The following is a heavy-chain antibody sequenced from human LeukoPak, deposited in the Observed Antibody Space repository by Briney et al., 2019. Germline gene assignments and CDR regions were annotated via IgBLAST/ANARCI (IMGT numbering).Heavy chain of an antibody. J-gene: IGHJ6*02. Sequence: ASVKVSCKASGYTFTGYYMHWVRQAPGQGLEWMGWINPNSGSTDYAQKFQGRVTMTRDTSISTAYMELSRLRSDDTAVYYCAREGSTLRYFDWLLLSDYYYGMDVWGQGTTVTVSS. CDR3: AREGSTLRYFDWLLLSDYYYGMDV. CDR1: GYTFTGYY. CDR2: INPNSGST. D-gene: IGHD3-9*01. V-gene: IGHV1-2*02.